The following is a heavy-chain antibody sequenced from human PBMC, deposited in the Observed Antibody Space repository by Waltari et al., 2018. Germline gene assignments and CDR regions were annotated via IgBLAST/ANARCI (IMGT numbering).Heavy chain of an antibody. J-gene: IGHJ4*02. CDR2: IYTSGST. CDR1: GGSISSGSYY. D-gene: IGHD6-13*01. Sequence: QVQLQESGPGLVKPSQTLSLTCTVSGGSISSGSYYWRWIRQPAGKGLEWIGRIYTSGSTNYNPSLKSRVTISVDTSKNQFSLKLSSVTAADTAVYYCAREGAGIAAFPPRDYWGQGTLVTVSS. CDR3: AREGAGIAAFPPRDY. V-gene: IGHV4-61*02.